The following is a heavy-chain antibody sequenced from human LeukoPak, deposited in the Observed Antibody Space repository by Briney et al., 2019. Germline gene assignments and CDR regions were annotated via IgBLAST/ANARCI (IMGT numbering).Heavy chain of an antibody. CDR1: GYGFTSYW. CDR3: ARPSVSMEAFDI. Sequence: GESLRISCKGSGYGFTSYWLSWVPQMPGKGLEWMGRIDPSDSYTNYSPSLQGHVTISGDKSISTAYLRWSSLKASDNAMYYCARPSVSMEAFDIWGQGTMVTVSS. D-gene: IGHD3-16*02. CDR2: IDPSDSYT. J-gene: IGHJ3*02. V-gene: IGHV5-10-1*01.